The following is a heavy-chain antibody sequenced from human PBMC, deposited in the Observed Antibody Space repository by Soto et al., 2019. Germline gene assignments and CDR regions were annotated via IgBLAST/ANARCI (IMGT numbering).Heavy chain of an antibody. D-gene: IGHD6-6*01. CDR2: IWYDGSYE. CDR1: GFTFSSYG. CDR3: ARSSSSSSSYFDN. Sequence: QVQLVESGGGVVQPGRSLRLSCAASGFTFSSYGMHWVRQAPGKGLEWVAGIWYDGSYEYYTDSVRGRFTISRDNSKNTLYLQMNSLRAEDTAVYYCARSSSSSSSYFDNWGQGTLVTVSS. J-gene: IGHJ4*02. V-gene: IGHV3-33*01.